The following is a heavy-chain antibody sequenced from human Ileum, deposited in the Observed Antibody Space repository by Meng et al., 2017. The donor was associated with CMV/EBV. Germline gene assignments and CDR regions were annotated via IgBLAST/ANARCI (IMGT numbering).Heavy chain of an antibody. CDR1: GDSIKSYY. Sequence: SETLSLTCNVSGDSIKSYYWSWIRQPPGKGLEWIGRISYSGRTTYNPSVRRRVTISVDTSKNLFSLRLTSVTAADTAVYYCARVLTVVVPPSSPVGSADAFDMWGQGTMVTVSS. CDR2: ISYSGRT. J-gene: IGHJ3*02. V-gene: IGHV4-59*01. CDR3: ARVLTVVVPPSSPVGSADAFDM. D-gene: IGHD2-15*01.